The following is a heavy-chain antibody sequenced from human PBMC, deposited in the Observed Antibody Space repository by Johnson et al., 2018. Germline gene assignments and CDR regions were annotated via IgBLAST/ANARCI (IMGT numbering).Heavy chain of an antibody. J-gene: IGHJ3*02. CDR2: IGSQADIGTT. Sequence: VQLVQSGGGLAQPGSSLILSCAASGFTFSDAWMSWVRQAPGKGLEWVGRIGSQADIGTTNYAVSVKGRFSISRDDSKDMLYPDMNSLKSEDTAIYYCTTPTSSAYSYNAYDIWGQGTMVTVSS. V-gene: IGHV3-15*04. CDR3: TTPTSSAYSYNAYDI. CDR1: GFTFSDAW. D-gene: IGHD3-22*01.